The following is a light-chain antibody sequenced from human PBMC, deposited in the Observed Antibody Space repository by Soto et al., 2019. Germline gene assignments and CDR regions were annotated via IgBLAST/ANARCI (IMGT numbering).Light chain of an antibody. CDR2: ATS. V-gene: IGKV1-39*01. CDR3: QQSYTTPWT. CDR1: QSISSY. J-gene: IGKJ1*01. Sequence: DIQMTQSPSSLSASVGDRVTITFLASQSISSYLNWFQQKPGKAPKVLIYATSGLQSGVPSRFSGSGSGTDFTLTISSLQPEDFTTYYCQQSYTTPWTFGQGTKVDIK.